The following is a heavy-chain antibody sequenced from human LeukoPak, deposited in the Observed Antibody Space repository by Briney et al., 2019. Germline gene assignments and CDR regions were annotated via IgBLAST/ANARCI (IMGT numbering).Heavy chain of an antibody. V-gene: IGHV3-21*01. J-gene: IGHJ4*02. CDR2: ISSSSSYI. CDR1: GFNFSSYI. D-gene: IGHD3-10*01. CDR3: AREDEGRPDY. Sequence: PGGSLRLSCAASGFNFSSYIMNWVRQAPGKGLEWVSSISSSSSYIYYADSVKGRFTISRDNAKNSLYLQMNSLRAEDTAVYYCAREDEGRPDYWGQGTLVTVSS.